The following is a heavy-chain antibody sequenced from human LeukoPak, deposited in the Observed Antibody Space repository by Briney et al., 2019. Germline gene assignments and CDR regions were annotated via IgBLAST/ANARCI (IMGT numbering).Heavy chain of an antibody. D-gene: IGHD4-23*01. J-gene: IGHJ5*01. V-gene: IGHV3-7*04. CDR3: ARVAAYDGGWFNS. Sequence: GGSLRLSCAASAFTFSRNGMSWVRQAPGKGLEWVANINQGGSATYYVDSVKGRFTISRDNAKNSLYLQMNSLRAEDTAVYYCARVAAYDGGWFNSWGQGTLVTVSS. CDR2: INQGGSAT. CDR1: AFTFSRNG.